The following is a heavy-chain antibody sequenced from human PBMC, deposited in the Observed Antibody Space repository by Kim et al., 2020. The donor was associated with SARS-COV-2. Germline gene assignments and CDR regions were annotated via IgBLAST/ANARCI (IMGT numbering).Heavy chain of an antibody. CDR3: ARPIVVDWGAFDI. J-gene: IGHJ3*02. Sequence: SETLSLTCTVSGGSISSSSYYWGWIRQPPGKGLEWIGSIYYSGSTYYNPSLKSRVTISVDTSKNQFSLKLSSVTAADTAVYYCARPIVVDWGAFDIWGQGTMVTVSS. V-gene: IGHV4-39*01. D-gene: IGHD3-22*01. CDR1: GGSISSSSYY. CDR2: IYYSGST.